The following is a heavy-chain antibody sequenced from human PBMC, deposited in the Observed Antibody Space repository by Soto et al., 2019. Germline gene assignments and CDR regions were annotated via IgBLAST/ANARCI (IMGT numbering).Heavy chain of an antibody. V-gene: IGHV4-31*03. D-gene: IGHD3-10*01. CDR2: IYYSGST. CDR1: GGSITSGGYC. J-gene: IGHJ4*02. Sequence: QVQLQESGPGLVKPSQTLSLTCTVSGGSITSGGYCWTWIRQHPVKGLEWMGHIYYSGSTSYNPSLKSRVTISIDTSNNQFSLKLTSVTAADTAVHYCARDGDYFGSGSPPLLSKWGQGTLVTVSS. CDR3: ARDGDYFGSGSPPLLSK.